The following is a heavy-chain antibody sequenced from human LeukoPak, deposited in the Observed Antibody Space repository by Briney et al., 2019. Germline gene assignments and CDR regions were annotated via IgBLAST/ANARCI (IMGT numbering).Heavy chain of an antibody. V-gene: IGHV1-18*01. D-gene: IGHD1-26*01. CDR1: GYTFTSYG. CDR3: AREMIVGATGGWFDP. J-gene: IGHJ5*02. CDR2: ISAYNGNT. Sequence: ASVKVSCKASGYTFTSYGISWVRQASGQGLEWMGWISAYNGNTNYAQKLQGRVTMTTDTSTSTAYMELRSLRSDDTAVYYCAREMIVGATGGWFDPWGQGTLVTVSS.